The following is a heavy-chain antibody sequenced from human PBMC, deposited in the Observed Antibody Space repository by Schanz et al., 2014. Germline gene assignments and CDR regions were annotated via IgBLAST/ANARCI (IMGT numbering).Heavy chain of an antibody. J-gene: IGHJ6*02. CDR2: INPNSGGT. CDR3: ARDGHSSNWRSYFFYGLDV. D-gene: IGHD6-13*01. Sequence: QVQLVQSGAEVKKPGASVKLSCKASGYTFTGHYMHWVRQAPGQGLEWMGRINPNSGGTNYAQKFQGRVTMTWDTSTSTAYMELRRLRSDDTAIYYCARDGHSSNWRSYFFYGLDVWGQGTTVTVSS. V-gene: IGHV1-2*06. CDR1: GYTFTGHY.